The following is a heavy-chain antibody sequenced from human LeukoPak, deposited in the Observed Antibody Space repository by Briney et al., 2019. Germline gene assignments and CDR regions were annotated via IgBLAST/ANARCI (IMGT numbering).Heavy chain of an antibody. Sequence: GGSLRLSRAASGFTFSSYWMSWVRQAPGKGLEWVANVKQDGSEKYYVDSVKGRFTISRDNAKNSLYLQMNSLRAEDTAVYYCAELGITMIGGVWGKGTTVTISS. CDR2: VKQDGSEK. V-gene: IGHV3-7*01. CDR3: AELGITMIGGV. J-gene: IGHJ6*04. D-gene: IGHD3-10*02. CDR1: GFTFSSYW.